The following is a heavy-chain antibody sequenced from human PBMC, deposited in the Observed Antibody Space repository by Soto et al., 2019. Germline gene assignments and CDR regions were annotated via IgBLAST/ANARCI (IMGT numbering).Heavy chain of an antibody. D-gene: IGHD6-13*01. V-gene: IGHV1-8*01. Sequence: ASVKVSCKASGYTFTSYDINWVRQATGQGLEWMGWMNPNSGNTGYAQKFQGRVTMTRNTSISTAYMELSSLRSEDTAVYFCARTGGLFSTSWYVFDYWGPGSLVTVSS. J-gene: IGHJ4*02. CDR3: ARTGGLFSTSWYVFDY. CDR2: MNPNSGNT. CDR1: GYTFTSYD.